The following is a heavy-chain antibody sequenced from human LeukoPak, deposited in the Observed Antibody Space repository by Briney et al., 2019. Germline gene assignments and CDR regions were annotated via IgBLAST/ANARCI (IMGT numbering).Heavy chain of an antibody. CDR1: GFTFSSYA. D-gene: IGHD6-19*01. V-gene: IGHV3-23*01. Sequence: PGGSLRLSCAASGFTFSSYAMSWVRQAPGKGLEWVSAISGSGGSTYYADSVKGRFTISRDNSKNTLYLQMNSLRAEDTAVYYCARDEYTSGWYSYAFDIWGQGTMVTVSS. CDR3: ARDEYTSGWYSYAFDI. J-gene: IGHJ3*02. CDR2: ISGSGGST.